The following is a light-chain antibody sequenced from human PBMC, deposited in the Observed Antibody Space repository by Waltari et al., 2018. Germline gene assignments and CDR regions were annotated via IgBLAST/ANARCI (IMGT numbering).Light chain of an antibody. V-gene: IGKV1-NL1*01. CDR1: QDIRDS. CDR3: QQYYSTLMYT. J-gene: IGKJ2*01. CDR2: GAS. Sequence: DIQMTQSPSSLSASVGDRVTITCRASQDIRDSLAWYQHKQGTAPKLLLYGASRLESGLPSRCSGSAYGTEYTLTIGNLQPEDFATYFCQQYYSTLMYTFGQGTKLEI.